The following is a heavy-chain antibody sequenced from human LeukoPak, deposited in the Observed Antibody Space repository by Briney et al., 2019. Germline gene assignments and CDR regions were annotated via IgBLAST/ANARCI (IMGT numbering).Heavy chain of an antibody. D-gene: IGHD3-9*01. J-gene: IGHJ3*02. CDR3: AKDFSTVLRYFDWSYAFDI. CDR1: GFTFSSYG. Sequence: TGGSLRLSCAASGFTFSSYGMHWVRQAPGKGLEWVAFIRYDRSNKYYADSVKGRFTISRDNSKNTLYLQMNSLRTEDTAVYYCAKDFSTVLRYFDWSYAFDIWGQGTMVTVSS. V-gene: IGHV3-30*02. CDR2: IRYDRSNK.